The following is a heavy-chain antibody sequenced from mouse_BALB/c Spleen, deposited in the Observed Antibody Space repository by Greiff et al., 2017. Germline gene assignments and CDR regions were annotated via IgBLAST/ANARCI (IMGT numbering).Heavy chain of an antibody. CDR2: IDPETGGT. Sequence: LQQSGAELVRPGASVTLSCKASGYPFTDYEMHWVKQTPVHGLEWIGAIDPETGGTAYNQKFKGKATLTADKPSSTAYMEIRSLTSEDSAVYYFTRGHDGYYPAWFAYWGQGTLVTVSA. D-gene: IGHD2-3*01. CDR1: GYPFTDYE. CDR3: TRGHDGYYPAWFAY. V-gene: IGHV1-15*01. J-gene: IGHJ3*01.